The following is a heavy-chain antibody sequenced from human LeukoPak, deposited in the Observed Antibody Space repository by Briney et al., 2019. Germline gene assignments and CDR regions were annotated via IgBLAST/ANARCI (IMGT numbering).Heavy chain of an antibody. V-gene: IGHV1-46*01. J-gene: IGHJ4*02. D-gene: IGHD6-19*01. CDR2: ISPSGGST. CDR1: GYTFTSYY. CDR3: ARDRGGWYYFDY. Sequence: ASVKVSCKASGYTFTSYYMHWVRQAPGQGLEWMGIISPSGGSTSYAQKFQGRVTMTRDTSTSTVYMELSSLRSEDTAVYYCARDRGGWYYFDYWGQGTLVTVSS.